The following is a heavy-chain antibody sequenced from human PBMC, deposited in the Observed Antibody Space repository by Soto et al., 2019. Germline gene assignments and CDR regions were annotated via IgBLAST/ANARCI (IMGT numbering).Heavy chain of an antibody. CDR2: ISYDGSNK. CDR3: ARDPDLAVTGYFDY. V-gene: IGHV3-30-3*01. J-gene: IGHJ4*02. D-gene: IGHD2-21*02. CDR1: GFTFSSYA. Sequence: GGSLRLSCAASGFTFSSYAMHWVRQAPGKGLEWVAVISYDGSNKYYADSVKGRFTISRDNSKNTMYLQMNSLRAEDTAVYYCARDPDLAVTGYFDYWGRGSLVPVSS.